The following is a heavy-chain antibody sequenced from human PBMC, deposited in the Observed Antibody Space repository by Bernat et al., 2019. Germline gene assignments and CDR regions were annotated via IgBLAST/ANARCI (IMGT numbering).Heavy chain of an antibody. Sequence: QVQLVQSGSELKKPGASVKVSCKASGYTFTSYAMNWVRQAPGQGLEWMGWINTNTGNPTYAQGFTGWFVFSLDTSVSTAYLQISSLKAEDTAVYYCARGPRSIYYYYYYMDVWGKGTTVTVSS. V-gene: IGHV7-4-1*02. CDR2: INTNTGNP. CDR1: GYTFTSYA. D-gene: IGHD6-6*01. J-gene: IGHJ6*03. CDR3: ARGPRSIYYYYYYMDV.